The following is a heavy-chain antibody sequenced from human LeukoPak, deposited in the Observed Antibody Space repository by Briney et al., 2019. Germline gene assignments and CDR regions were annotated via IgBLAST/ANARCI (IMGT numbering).Heavy chain of an antibody. D-gene: IGHD3-22*01. CDR1: GGSISSGGYS. Sequence: SQTLSLTCAVSGGSISSGGYSWSWIRQPPGKGLEWIGYIYHSGSTYYNPSLKSRVTISVDRSKNQFSLKLSSVTAADTAVYYCARVAYYDSSGYYYPSHGMDVWGQGTTVTVSS. J-gene: IGHJ6*02. CDR2: IYHSGST. CDR3: ARVAYYDSSGYYYPSHGMDV. V-gene: IGHV4-30-2*01.